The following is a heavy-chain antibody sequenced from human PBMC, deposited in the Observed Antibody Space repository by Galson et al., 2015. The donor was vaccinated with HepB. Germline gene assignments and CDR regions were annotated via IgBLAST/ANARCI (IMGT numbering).Heavy chain of an antibody. Sequence: LRLSCAASGFTFSSYSMNWVRQAPGKGLEWVSSISISSSYIYYADSVQGRLTNSRDNAKNSLYLKMNSLRAEDTAVYYWAREDSYDVWSGYAEVSYYYYYMNVWGKGTTVTVSS. D-gene: IGHD3-3*01. CDR2: ISISSSYI. V-gene: IGHV3-21*01. CDR1: GFTFSSYS. CDR3: AREDSYDVWSGYAEVSYYYYYMNV. J-gene: IGHJ6*03.